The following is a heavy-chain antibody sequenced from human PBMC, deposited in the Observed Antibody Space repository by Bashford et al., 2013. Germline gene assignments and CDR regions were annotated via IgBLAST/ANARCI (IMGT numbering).Heavy chain of an antibody. CDR1: GGSISSYY. V-gene: IGHV4-59*01. CDR2: IYYSGST. D-gene: IGHD1-26*01. J-gene: IGHJ6*03. Sequence: SSETLSLTCTVSGGSISSYYWSWIRQPPGKGLEWIGYIYYSGSTNYNPSLKSRVTISVDTSNNQFSLKLSSVTAADTAVYYCARAVVGFYYYMDVVGTKGPRSPSP. CDR3: ARAVVGFYYYMDV.